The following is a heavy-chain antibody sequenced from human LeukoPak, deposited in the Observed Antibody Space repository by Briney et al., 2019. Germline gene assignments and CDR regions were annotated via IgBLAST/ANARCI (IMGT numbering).Heavy chain of an antibody. Sequence: SETLSLTCTVSGGSISSYYWSWIRQPPGKGLEWIGYSYYSGSTNYNTSLKSRVTISVDTSKNKFSLKLSSVTAADTAVYYCARVRQLLLGGYYYYMDVWGKGTTVTVSS. V-gene: IGHV4-59*01. CDR3: ARVRQLLLGGYYYYMDV. D-gene: IGHD2-2*01. J-gene: IGHJ6*03. CDR2: SYYSGST. CDR1: GGSISSYY.